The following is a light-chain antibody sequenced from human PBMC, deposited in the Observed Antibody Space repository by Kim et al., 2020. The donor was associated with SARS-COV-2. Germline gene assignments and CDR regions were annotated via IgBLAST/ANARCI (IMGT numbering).Light chain of an antibody. CDR1: SSNIGRNS. V-gene: IGLV1-44*01. CDR3: ATWDDSLDGWV. J-gene: IGLJ3*02. Sequence: QSVLAQPPSASGTPGQRVTISCSGSSSNIGRNSVNWYQQLPGSAPKLLIYSNYHRPSGVPDRVSGSKSGTSASLAISGLQSADEADYYCATWDDSLDGWVFGGGTKVTVL. CDR2: SNY.